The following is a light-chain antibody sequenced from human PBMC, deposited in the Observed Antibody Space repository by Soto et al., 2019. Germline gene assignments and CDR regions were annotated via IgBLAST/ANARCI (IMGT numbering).Light chain of an antibody. Sequence: QSALTQPASVSGSLGQSITISCSGTSSDVGAYNYVSWYQQYPGKAPKLMIYHVTDRPSGVSNRFSGSKSGNTASLTISGLQAEDEDDYYCCSYTTSNTFVVGTGTKLTVL. V-gene: IGLV2-14*01. CDR3: CSYTTSNTFV. CDR2: HVT. J-gene: IGLJ1*01. CDR1: SSDVGAYNY.